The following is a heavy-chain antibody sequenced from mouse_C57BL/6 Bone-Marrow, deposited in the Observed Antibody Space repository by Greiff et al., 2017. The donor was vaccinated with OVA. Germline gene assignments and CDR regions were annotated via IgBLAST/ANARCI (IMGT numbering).Heavy chain of an antibody. CDR1: GYTFTSYW. CDR2: INPISGYT. V-gene: IGHV1-7*01. D-gene: IGHD1-1*01. CDR3: ARRGATVVPYYFDY. Sequence: QVQLQQSGAELAKPGASVKLSCKASGYTFTSYWMHWVKQRPGQGLEWIGYINPISGYTKYNQKFKDKSTLTADKSASTAYMQLSSLTYEDSAVYYCARRGATVVPYYFDYWGQGTTLTGSS. J-gene: IGHJ2*01.